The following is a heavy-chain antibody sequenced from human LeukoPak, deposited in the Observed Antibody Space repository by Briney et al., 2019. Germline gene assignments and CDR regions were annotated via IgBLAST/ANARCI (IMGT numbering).Heavy chain of an antibody. D-gene: IGHD3-10*01. V-gene: IGHV3-15*01. Sequence: PGGSLRLSCAASGFTFSHAWMSWVRQAPGKGLEWVGRIKNKPDGGTTDYAVPVQGRFTISRDDSKNTLSLQMNSLKAEDTAVYYCTVVNYGSGSYPLGYWGQGTLVTVSS. J-gene: IGHJ4*02. CDR1: GFTFSHAW. CDR2: IKNKPDGGTT. CDR3: TVVNYGSGSYPLGY.